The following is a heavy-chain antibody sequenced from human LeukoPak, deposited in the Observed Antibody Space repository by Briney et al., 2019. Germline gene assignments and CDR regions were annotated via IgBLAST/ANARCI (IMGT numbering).Heavy chain of an antibody. V-gene: IGHV3-33*01. Sequence: GRSLRLSCAASGFTFSSYGMHWVRQAPGKGLEWVAVIWYDGSNKYYGDSVKGRFTISRDNSKKTLYLQMNSLRVEDMAVYYCARGDGYNDAEYLQHWGQGTLVTVS. CDR1: GFTFSSYG. J-gene: IGHJ1*01. CDR2: IWYDGSNK. CDR3: ARGDGYNDAEYLQH. D-gene: IGHD5-24*01.